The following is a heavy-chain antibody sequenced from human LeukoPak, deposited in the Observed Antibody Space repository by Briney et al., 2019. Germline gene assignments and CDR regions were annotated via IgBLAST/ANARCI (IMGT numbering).Heavy chain of an antibody. CDR3: ARGSYTATFYYFDY. V-gene: IGHV3-30-3*01. J-gene: IGHJ4*02. D-gene: IGHD5-18*01. CDR1: GFTFSSYA. CDR2: ISYDGSNK. Sequence: PGRSLRLSCAASGFTFSSYAMHWVRQAPGKGLEWVAVISYDGSNKYYADSVKGRFTISRDNSKTTLYLQMNSLRAEDTAVYYCARGSYTATFYYFDYWGQGTLVTVSS.